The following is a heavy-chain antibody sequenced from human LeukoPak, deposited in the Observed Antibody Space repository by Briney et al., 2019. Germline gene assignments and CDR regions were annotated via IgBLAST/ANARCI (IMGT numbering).Heavy chain of an antibody. V-gene: IGHV4-4*09. Sequence: PSETLSLTCTVSGGSSSTYYWSWFRQPPGKGLEWVGHIHNSGRTNYNPSLKSRLTISSDTSKNQFSLMLTSVTAADMAVYFCASGSGSLTPDWGQGILVTVSS. D-gene: IGHD4/OR15-4a*01. CDR3: ASGSGSLTPD. CDR2: IHNSGRT. CDR1: GGSSSTYY. J-gene: IGHJ4*02.